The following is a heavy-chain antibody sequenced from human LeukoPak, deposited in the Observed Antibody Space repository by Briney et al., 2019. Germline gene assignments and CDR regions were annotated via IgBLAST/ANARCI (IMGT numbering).Heavy chain of an antibody. CDR2: IYTSGST. J-gene: IGHJ6*02. CDR3: ASSALGYCSGGSCAAYYYYGMDV. V-gene: IGHV4-4*07. D-gene: IGHD2-15*01. Sequence: PSETLSLTCTVSGGSISSYYWSWIRQPAGEGLEWIGRIYTSGSTNYNPSLKSRVTMSVDTSKNQFSLKLSSVTAADTAVYYCASSALGYCSGGSCAAYYYYGMDVWGQGTTVTVSS. CDR1: GGSISSYY.